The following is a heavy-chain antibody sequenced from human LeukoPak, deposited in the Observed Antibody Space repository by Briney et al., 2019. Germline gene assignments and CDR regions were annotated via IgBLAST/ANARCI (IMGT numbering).Heavy chain of an antibody. V-gene: IGHV3-23*01. CDR2: ISGSGGST. D-gene: IGHD3-10*01. J-gene: IGHJ4*02. CDR3: AKDTQMKGVTFLDY. CDR1: GFTFSSYA. Sequence: GGFLRLSCAASGFTFSSYAMSWVRQAPGKGLEWVSAISGSGGSTYYADSVKGRFTISRDNSKNTLYLQMNSLRAEDTAVYYCAKDTQMKGVTFLDYWGQGTLVTVSS.